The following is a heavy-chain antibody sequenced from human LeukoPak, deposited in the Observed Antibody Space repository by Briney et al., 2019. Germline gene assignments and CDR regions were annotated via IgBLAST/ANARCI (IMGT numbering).Heavy chain of an antibody. CDR3: ARDLLTMVRGVTGAIFDY. D-gene: IGHD3-10*01. J-gene: IGHJ4*02. Sequence: SETLSLTCTVSGYSISSGYYWAWIRQPPGKGLEWIGRIYHSGSTHYNPSLKSRVTISVDTSKNQFSLKLSSATAAETAVYYCARDLLTMVRGVTGAIFDYWGQGTLVTVSS. CDR1: GYSISSGYY. CDR2: IYHSGST. V-gene: IGHV4-38-2*02.